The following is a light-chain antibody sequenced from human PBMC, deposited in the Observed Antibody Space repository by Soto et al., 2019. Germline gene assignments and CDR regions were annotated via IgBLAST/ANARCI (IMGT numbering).Light chain of an antibody. V-gene: IGLV4-69*01. J-gene: IGLJ3*02. Sequence: QPVLTQPPSASASLGASVKLTCTLSSGHNSYAIAWHQQQPEKGPRYLMKLNSDGSHSKGDGIPDRFSGSSSRAERYLTISSLQSEDEADYYCQTWSTDIRVFGGGTKLTVL. CDR1: SGHNSYA. CDR3: QTWSTDIRV. CDR2: LNSDGSH.